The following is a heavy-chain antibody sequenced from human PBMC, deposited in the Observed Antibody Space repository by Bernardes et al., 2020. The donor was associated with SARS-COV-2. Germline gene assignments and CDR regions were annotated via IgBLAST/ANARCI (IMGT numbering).Heavy chain of an antibody. CDR1: GFTFSDYA. CDR3: ARDLTIMGMDI. D-gene: IGHD5-12*01. J-gene: IGHJ6*02. Sequence: GGSLRLSCSASGFTFSDYAMHWVRQAPGKGLEYVSAISSNGGSTYYADSVKGRFTISRDNSKNTLDLQMNSLRAEDTAVYYCARDLTIMGMDIWGHGTTVKVSS. CDR2: ISSNGGST. V-gene: IGHV3-64*04.